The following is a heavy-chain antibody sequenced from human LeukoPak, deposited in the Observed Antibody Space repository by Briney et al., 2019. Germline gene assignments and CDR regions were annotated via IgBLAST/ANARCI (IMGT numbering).Heavy chain of an antibody. V-gene: IGHV1-3*01. CDR3: ARDGGDYDILTGYDTIFDY. J-gene: IGHJ4*02. CDR2: INAGNGNT. CDR1: GYTVTSYA. D-gene: IGHD3-9*01. Sequence: ASVKVSCKASGYTVTSYAMHWVRQAPGQRLEWMGWINAGNGNTKYSQKFQGRVTITRDTSASTAYMELSSLRSEDTAVYYCARDGGDYDILTGYDTIFDYWGQGTLVTVSS.